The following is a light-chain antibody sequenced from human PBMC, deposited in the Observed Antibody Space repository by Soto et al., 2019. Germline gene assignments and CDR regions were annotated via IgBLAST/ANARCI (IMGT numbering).Light chain of an antibody. CDR2: ETS. Sequence: QSVLTQPPSVSAAPGRDVTISCSGSTSNIENSYVSWFQQFPGTAPKLLIYETSKRPAGIPDRFSASKSGTSATLGISGLQTGDEAYYYCGSWDSILSAVVFGGGTKLTVL. V-gene: IGLV1-51*02. CDR3: GSWDSILSAVV. CDR1: TSNIENSY. J-gene: IGLJ2*01.